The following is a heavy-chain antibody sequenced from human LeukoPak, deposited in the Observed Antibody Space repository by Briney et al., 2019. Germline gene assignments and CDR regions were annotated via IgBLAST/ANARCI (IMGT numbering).Heavy chain of an antibody. CDR1: GYTFTSYY. D-gene: IGHD3-10*01. CDR2: INPNSGGT. CDR3: ARGRIRITMVRGVIRNWFDP. V-gene: IGHV1-2*02. J-gene: IGHJ5*02. Sequence: ASVKVSCKASGYTFTSYYMHWVRQAPGQGLEWMGWINPNSGGTNYAQKFQGRVTMTRDTSISTAYMELSRLRSDDTAVYYCARGRIRITMVRGVIRNWFDPWGQGTLVTVSS.